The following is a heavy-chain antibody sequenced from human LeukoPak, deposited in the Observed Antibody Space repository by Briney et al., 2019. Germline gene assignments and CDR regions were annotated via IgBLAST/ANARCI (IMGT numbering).Heavy chain of an antibody. CDR1: VFTFSTYA. J-gene: IGHJ4*02. CDR2: ISGSGSST. Sequence: GGSLRLSCAASVFTFSTYAMSWVRQAPGEGLEWVSGISGSGSSTNYAASVKGRFTISRDNSKNTLYLQMNSLRAEDTAVYYCAKCRDGYNPDYWGQGTLVTVSS. D-gene: IGHD5-24*01. V-gene: IGHV3-23*01. CDR3: AKCRDGYNPDY.